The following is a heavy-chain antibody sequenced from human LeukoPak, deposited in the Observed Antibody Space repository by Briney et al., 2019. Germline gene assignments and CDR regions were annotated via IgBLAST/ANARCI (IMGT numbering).Heavy chain of an antibody. CDR2: IKSKTDGGTT. D-gene: IGHD3-22*01. V-gene: IGHV3-15*01. J-gene: IGHJ4*02. Sequence: PGGSLRLSCAASGFTFSSYAMHWVRQAPGKGLEWVGRIKSKTDGGTTDYAAPVKGRFTISRDDSKNTLYLQMNSLRAEDTAVYYCARDPSYDSSGYLDYWGQGTLVTVSS. CDR1: GFTFSSYA. CDR3: ARDPSYDSSGYLDY.